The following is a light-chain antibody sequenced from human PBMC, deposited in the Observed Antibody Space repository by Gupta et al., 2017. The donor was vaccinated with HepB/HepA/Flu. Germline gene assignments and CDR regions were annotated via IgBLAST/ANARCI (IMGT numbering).Light chain of an antibody. CDR2: LAS. CDR1: PRLLHSNGYNY. CDR3: RQSIQTPRA. V-gene: IGKV2-28*01. J-gene: IGKJ1*01. Sequence: EIVMTQSPLSLPVTPGEPASISCRSSPRLLHSNGYNYLDWYLQKPGQSPQLLIYLASKRASGVPDRFSGSGSGTDFTFKSSRVEAEDVGVYYCRQSIQTPRAFGQGTKVEIK.